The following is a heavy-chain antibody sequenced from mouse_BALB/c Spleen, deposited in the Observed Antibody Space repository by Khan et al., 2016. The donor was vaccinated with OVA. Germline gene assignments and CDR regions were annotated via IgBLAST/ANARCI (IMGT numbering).Heavy chain of an antibody. J-gene: IGHJ4*01. CDR3: ARRDYEAMDY. V-gene: IGHV14-1*02. D-gene: IGHD2-4*01. CDR2: IDPENGNT. CDR1: GFNINDYY. Sequence: VQLQQSGAELVRPGALVKLSCKASGFNINDYYIHWVKQRPEQGLEWIGWIDPENGNTIYDPKFQGKASMTADTSSNTAYLQLSSLTSEDTAVDYCARRDYEAMDYWGRGTSVTVSS.